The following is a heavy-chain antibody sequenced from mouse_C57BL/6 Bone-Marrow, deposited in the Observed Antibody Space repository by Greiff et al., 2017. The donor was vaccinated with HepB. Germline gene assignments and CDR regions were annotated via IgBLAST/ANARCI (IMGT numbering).Heavy chain of an antibody. J-gene: IGHJ2*01. CDR2: IYPRSGYT. D-gene: IGHD2-14*01. V-gene: IGHV1-81*01. CDR3: AKGVYSRGY. CDR1: GYTFTSYG. Sequence: VQLQQSGAELARPGASVKLSCKASGYTFTSYGLSWVKQRTGQGLEWIGAIYPRSGYTYYNEKFKGKATLTADKSSSTAYMELRSLTSEDSAVYFSAKGVYSRGYWGQGTALTVAS.